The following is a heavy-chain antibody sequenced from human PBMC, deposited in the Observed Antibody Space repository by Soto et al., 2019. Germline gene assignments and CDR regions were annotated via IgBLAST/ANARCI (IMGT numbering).Heavy chain of an antibody. D-gene: IGHD2-2*01. CDR2: IYHSGST. CDR1: GGSISSSNW. Sequence: QVQLQESGPGLVKPSGTLSLTCAVSGGSISSSNWWSWVRQPPGKGLEWIGEIYHSGSTNYNPSRRRRVTISVDKSKNQCALKLSSVTAADTAVYYCARGLSTFSPLDYWGQGTLVTVSS. V-gene: IGHV4-4*02. J-gene: IGHJ4*02. CDR3: ARGLSTFSPLDY.